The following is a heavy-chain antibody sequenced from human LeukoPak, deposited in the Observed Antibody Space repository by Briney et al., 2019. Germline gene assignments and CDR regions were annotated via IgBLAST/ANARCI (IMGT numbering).Heavy chain of an antibody. J-gene: IGHJ5*02. CDR2: ISSSSSTI. Sequence: GGSLRLSCAASGFTFSSYSMNWVRQAPGKGLEWVSYISSSSSTIYYADSVKGRFTISRDNAKNSLYLQMNSLRAEDTAVYYCARDGSLRILKWFDPRGQGTLVTVSS. D-gene: IGHD3-3*01. CDR3: ARDGSLRILKWFDP. CDR1: GFTFSSYS. V-gene: IGHV3-48*01.